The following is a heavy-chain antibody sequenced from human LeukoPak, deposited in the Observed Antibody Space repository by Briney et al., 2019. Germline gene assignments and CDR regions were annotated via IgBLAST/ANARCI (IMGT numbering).Heavy chain of an antibody. J-gene: IGHJ4*02. CDR3: ARHYLGESYPDYFNH. V-gene: IGHV4-39*01. Sequence: SETLSLTCIVSGGSISSTTYYWGWIRQPPGKRLEWIGSIYYSGNTYYNPSLKSRVTISIDTSKNQFSLNLNSVTAADTALYSCARHYLGESYPDYFNHWGQGTLVTVSS. D-gene: IGHD1-26*01. CDR1: GGSISSTTYY. CDR2: IYYSGNT.